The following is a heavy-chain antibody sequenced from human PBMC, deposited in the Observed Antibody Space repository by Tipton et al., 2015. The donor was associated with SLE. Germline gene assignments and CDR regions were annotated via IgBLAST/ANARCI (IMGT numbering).Heavy chain of an antibody. J-gene: IGHJ4*02. CDR3: ARTGGYCSGSSCYFDY. V-gene: IGHV4-39*07. Sequence: LRLSCTVSGGSLSRSSYYWGWIRQPPGKGLEWIGNIYYTGSTYYNPSLKRRVTISIGTSKNQFSLKLTSVTAADTAVYYCARTGGYCSGSSCYFDYWGQGALVTVSS. CDR1: GGSLSRSSYY. D-gene: IGHD2-15*01. CDR2: IYYTGST.